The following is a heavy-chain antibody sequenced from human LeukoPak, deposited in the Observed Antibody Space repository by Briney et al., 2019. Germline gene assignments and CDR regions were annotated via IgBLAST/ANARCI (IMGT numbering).Heavy chain of an antibody. J-gene: IGHJ4*02. Sequence: ASVKVSCKASGYTFTGYYMHWVRQAPGQGLEWMGWINPNSGGTNYAQKFQGRVTMTRDTSISTAYMELSRLRSDDTAVYYCARPYCSGGSCYGKYYFDYWGQGTLVTVPS. CDR1: GYTFTGYY. V-gene: IGHV1-2*02. D-gene: IGHD2-15*01. CDR2: INPNSGGT. CDR3: ARPYCSGGSCYGKYYFDY.